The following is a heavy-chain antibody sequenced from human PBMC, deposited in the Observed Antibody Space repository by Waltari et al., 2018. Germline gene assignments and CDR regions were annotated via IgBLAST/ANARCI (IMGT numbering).Heavy chain of an antibody. CDR2: IIPICGTA. CDR3: ARDRFIPVHYYYYGMDV. V-gene: IGHV1-69*05. CDR1: GGTFSSYA. J-gene: IGHJ6*02. D-gene: IGHD3-10*01. Sequence: QVQLVQSGAEVKKPGSSVKVSCKASGGTFSSYAISWVRQAPGQGLEWMGGIIPICGTANYVQKFQGRVTITTDESTSTAYMELSSLRSEDTAVYYGARDRFIPVHYYYYGMDVWGQGTTVTVSS.